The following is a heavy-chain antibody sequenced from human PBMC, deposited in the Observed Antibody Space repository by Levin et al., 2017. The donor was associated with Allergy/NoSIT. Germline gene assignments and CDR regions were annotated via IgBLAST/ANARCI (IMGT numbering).Heavy chain of an antibody. J-gene: IGHJ5*02. D-gene: IGHD1-1*01. CDR2: IGTGGET. Sequence: GESLKISCAASGFTFSNHDMHWVRQGTGKGLEWVSAIGTGGETYYPDSVKGRFTISRENAKNSLYLQMNSLTTGDTAVYYCARGRGKTGTHRGNWFDPWGQGTLVTVSS. CDR3: ARGRGKTGTHRGNWFDP. V-gene: IGHV3-13*01. CDR1: GFTFSNHD.